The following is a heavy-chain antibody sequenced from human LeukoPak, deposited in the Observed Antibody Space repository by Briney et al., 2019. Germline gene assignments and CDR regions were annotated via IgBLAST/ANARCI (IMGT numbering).Heavy chain of an antibody. CDR1: GFSLSPRGMC. D-gene: IGHD3-10*01. CDR2: IDWDDDK. J-gene: IGHJ5*02. V-gene: IGHV2-70*01. Sequence: ESGPALVKPSQTLTLTCTFSGFSLSPRGMCVSWIRHPPGKALEWLALIDWDDDKYYSTSLKTRLTISKDTSKNQVVLTMTNMDPVDTATYYCARMRYYYGSIDPWGQGTLVTVSS. CDR3: ARMRYYYGSIDP.